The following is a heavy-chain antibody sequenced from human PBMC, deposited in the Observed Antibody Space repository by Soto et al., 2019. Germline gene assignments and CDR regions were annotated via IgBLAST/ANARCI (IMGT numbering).Heavy chain of an antibody. CDR3: ARKDKSGYFNWFDP. CDR2: IFPSDSDT. J-gene: IGHJ5*02. Sequence: GESLKISCKTSGDSFTTDWIAWVRQMPGKGLEWMGIIFPSDSDTRYSPSFQGQVTISADRSTSTVFLQWASLKASDTAVYFCARKDKSGYFNWFDPWGQGTLVTVSS. CDR1: GDSFTTDW. D-gene: IGHD3-22*01. V-gene: IGHV5-51*01.